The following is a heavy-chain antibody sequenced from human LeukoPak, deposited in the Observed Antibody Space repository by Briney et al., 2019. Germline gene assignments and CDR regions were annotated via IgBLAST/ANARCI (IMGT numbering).Heavy chain of an antibody. CDR2: ISWNSGSI. Sequence: GGSLRLSCAASGFTCDDYAMHWGRKAPGKGLEWVSGISWNSGSIGYADSVKGRFTISRDNAKNSLYLQMNSLRAEDTALYYCAKPNYGDPGGFDYWGQGTLVTVSS. J-gene: IGHJ4*02. CDR3: AKPNYGDPGGFDY. V-gene: IGHV3-9*01. D-gene: IGHD4-17*01. CDR1: GFTCDDYA.